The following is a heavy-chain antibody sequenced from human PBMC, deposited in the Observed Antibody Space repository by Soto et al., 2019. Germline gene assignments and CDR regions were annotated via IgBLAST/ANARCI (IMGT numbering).Heavy chain of an antibody. V-gene: IGHV4-30-4*01. Sequence: QIQLQESGPGLVRPSQTLSLTCTVSGGSLNSEHYHWTWIRQAPGKGLEWIGYIHYTGSVRYNPSIQGRITMSVDTYKNRFSLYLSSVTAADTALYFCVREVDGGDRDYYGLDVWGQGTMVTVSS. CDR3: VREVDGGDRDYYGLDV. CDR1: GGSLNSEHYH. J-gene: IGHJ6*02. CDR2: IHYTGSV. D-gene: IGHD2-21*02.